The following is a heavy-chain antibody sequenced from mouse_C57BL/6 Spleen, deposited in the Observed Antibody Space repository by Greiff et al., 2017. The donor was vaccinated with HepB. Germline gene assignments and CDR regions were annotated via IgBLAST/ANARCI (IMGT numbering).Heavy chain of an antibody. J-gene: IGHJ2*01. V-gene: IGHV5-9-1*02. CDR3: TRDSHYYGSYYFDY. CDR2: ISSGGDYI. CDR1: GFTFSSYA. Sequence: EVMLVESGEGLVKPGGSLKLSCAASGFTFSSYAMSWVRQTPEKRLEWVAYISSGGDYIYYADTVKGRFTISRANARNTLYLQMSSLKSEDTAMYYCTRDSHYYGSYYFDYWGQGTTLTVSS. D-gene: IGHD1-1*01.